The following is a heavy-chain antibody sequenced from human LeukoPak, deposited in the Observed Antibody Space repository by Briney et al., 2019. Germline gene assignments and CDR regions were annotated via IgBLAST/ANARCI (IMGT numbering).Heavy chain of an antibody. CDR3: ASHYHSAYGY. CDR1: EFTFSDYY. CDR2: ISSSGSTE. Sequence: GGSLRLSCVVSEFTFSDYYMSWIRQAPGKGLEWISYISSSGSTENYADSVKGRFTISRDNAKNSLYLQMSSLRAEDTAVYYCASHYHSAYGYWGQGTLVTVSS. D-gene: IGHD5-12*01. J-gene: IGHJ4*02. V-gene: IGHV3-11*01.